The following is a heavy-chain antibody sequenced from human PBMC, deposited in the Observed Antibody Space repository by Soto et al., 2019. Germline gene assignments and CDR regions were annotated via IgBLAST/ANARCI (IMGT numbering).Heavy chain of an antibody. CDR3: ARGRGGYYYGSGSYYNGYYYYGMDV. D-gene: IGHD3-10*01. J-gene: IGHJ6*02. CDR1: GGSFSGYY. CDR2: INHSGST. V-gene: IGHV4-34*01. Sequence: SETLSLTCAVYGGSFSGYYWSWIRQPPGKGLEWIGEINHSGSTNYNPSLKSRVTISVDTSKNQFSLKLSSVTAADTAVYYCARGRGGYYYGSGSYYNGYYYYGMDVWGQGTTVTVSS.